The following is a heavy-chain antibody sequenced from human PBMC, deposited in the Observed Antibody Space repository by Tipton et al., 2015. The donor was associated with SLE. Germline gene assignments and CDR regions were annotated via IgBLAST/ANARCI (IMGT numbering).Heavy chain of an antibody. CDR1: GFTFSSYW. D-gene: IGHD3-16*01. Sequence: GSLRLSCAASGFTFSSYWMHWVRQAPGKGLVWVSRINSDGSSTSYADSVKGRFTISRDNAKNTLYLQMNSLRAEDTAVYYCARVGGDYYYYYMDVSGKGTTVTVSS. CDR2: INSDGSST. CDR3: ARVGGDYYYYYMDV. V-gene: IGHV3-74*01. J-gene: IGHJ6*03.